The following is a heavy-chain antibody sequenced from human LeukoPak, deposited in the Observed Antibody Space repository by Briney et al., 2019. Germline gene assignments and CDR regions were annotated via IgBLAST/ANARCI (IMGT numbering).Heavy chain of an antibody. CDR1: GMSLSGYY. V-gene: IGHV4-30-4*08. CDR2: IYYSGST. D-gene: IGHD5-18*01. CDR3: ARGDSYGYSSL. J-gene: IGHJ4*02. Sequence: SETLSLTCTVSGMSLSGYYWSWIRQPPGKGLEWIGYIYYSGSTYYNPSLKSRVTISVDTSKNQFSLKLSSVTAADTAVYYCARGDSYGYSSLWGQGILVTVSS.